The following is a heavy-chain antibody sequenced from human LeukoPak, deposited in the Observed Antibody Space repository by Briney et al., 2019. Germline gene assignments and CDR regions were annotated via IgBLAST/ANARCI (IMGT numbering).Heavy chain of an antibody. V-gene: IGHV1-2*02. Sequence: ASVKVSCKASGYTFTGYYMHWVRQAPGQGLEWMGWTNPNSGGTNYAQKFQGRVTMTRDKSISTAYMELSRLRSDDTAVYYCARDQVRYYYYYMDVWGKGTTVTVSS. CDR3: ARDQVRYYYYYMDV. J-gene: IGHJ6*03. CDR2: TNPNSGGT. CDR1: GYTFTGYY.